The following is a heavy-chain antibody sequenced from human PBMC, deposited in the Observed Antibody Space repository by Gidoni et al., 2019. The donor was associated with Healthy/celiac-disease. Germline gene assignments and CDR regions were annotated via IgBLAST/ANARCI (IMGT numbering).Heavy chain of an antibody. CDR2: INHSGST. Sequence: QVQLQQWGAGLLKPSETLSPTCAVYGGSFSGYYWSWTRQPPGKGLEWIGEINHSGSTKYNPSLQSRVPISVDTSKNQFSLKLSSLTAADTAGYFWASRLAPGGIAVAKRIGRNWFDPWGQGTLVTVSS. J-gene: IGHJ5*02. D-gene: IGHD6-19*01. CDR3: ASRLAPGGIAVAKRIGRNWFDP. V-gene: IGHV4-34*01. CDR1: GGSFSGYY.